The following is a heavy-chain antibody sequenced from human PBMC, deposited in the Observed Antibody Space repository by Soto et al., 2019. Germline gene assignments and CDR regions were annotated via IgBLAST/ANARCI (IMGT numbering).Heavy chain of an antibody. Sequence: PSETLSLTCAVYGGSFSGYYWSWIRPPPGKGLEWIGEINHSGSTNYNPSLKSRVTISVDTSKNQFSLKLSSVTAADTAVYYCARGVGLHFWSGYPYYFDYWGQGALVTVSS. CDR3: ARGVGLHFWSGYPYYFDY. CDR1: GGSFSGYY. J-gene: IGHJ4*02. D-gene: IGHD3-3*02. V-gene: IGHV4-34*01. CDR2: INHSGST.